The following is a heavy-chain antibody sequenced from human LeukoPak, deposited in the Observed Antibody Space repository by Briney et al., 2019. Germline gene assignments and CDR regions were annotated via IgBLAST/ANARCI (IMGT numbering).Heavy chain of an antibody. J-gene: IGHJ4*02. CDR2: IYYSGRT. Sequence: SETLSLTCTVSAGSIDSYYWSWIRQPPGKGLEWIGYIYYSGRTNYNPSLKSRVTISLDTSKNQFSLKLSSVTAADTAVYYCARDPGYYFDYWGQGTLVTVSS. V-gene: IGHV4-59*01. D-gene: IGHD1-14*01. CDR3: ARDPGYYFDY. CDR1: AGSIDSYY.